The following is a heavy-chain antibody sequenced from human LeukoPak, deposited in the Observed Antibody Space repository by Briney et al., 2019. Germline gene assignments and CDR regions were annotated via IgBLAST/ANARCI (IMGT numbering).Heavy chain of an antibody. Sequence: GGSLRLSCAASGFTFSSYAMHWVRQAPGKGLEWVAVISYDGSNKYYADSVKGRFTISRDNSKNTLYLQMNSLRAEDTAVYYCARAFEMDVWGKGTTVTVSS. J-gene: IGHJ6*04. D-gene: IGHD3-9*01. CDR2: ISYDGSNK. CDR1: GFTFSSYA. V-gene: IGHV3-30*01. CDR3: ARAFEMDV.